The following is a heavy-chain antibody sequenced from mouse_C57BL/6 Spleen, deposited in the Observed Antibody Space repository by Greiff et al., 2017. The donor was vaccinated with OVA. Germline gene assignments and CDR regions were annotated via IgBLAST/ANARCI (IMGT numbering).Heavy chain of an antibody. D-gene: IGHD2-3*01. Sequence: EVKLQESGPGLVKPSQSLSLTCSVTGYSITSGYYWNWIRQFPGNKLEWMGYISYDGSNNYNPSLKNRISITRDTSKNQFFLKLNSVTTEDTATYYCARWLLRYAMDYWGQGTSVTVSS. CDR1: GYSITSGYY. J-gene: IGHJ4*01. CDR3: ARWLLRYAMDY. V-gene: IGHV3-6*01. CDR2: ISYDGSN.